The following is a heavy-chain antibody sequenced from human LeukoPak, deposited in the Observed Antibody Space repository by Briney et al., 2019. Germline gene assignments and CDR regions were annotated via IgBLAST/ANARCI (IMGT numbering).Heavy chain of an antibody. J-gene: IGHJ4*02. Sequence: GGSLRLSCAASGFTFSSYEMNWVRQAPGKGLEWVSYISSSGSTIYYADSVKGRFTISRDNAKNSLYLQMNSLRAEDTAVYYCARDAMITFGEVIEHFDYWGQGTLVTVSS. CDR1: GFTFSSYE. V-gene: IGHV3-48*03. D-gene: IGHD3-16*02. CDR3: ARDAMITFGEVIEHFDY. CDR2: ISSSGSTI.